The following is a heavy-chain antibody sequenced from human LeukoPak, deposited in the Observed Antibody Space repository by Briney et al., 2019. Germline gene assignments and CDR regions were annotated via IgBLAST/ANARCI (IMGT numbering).Heavy chain of an antibody. CDR3: ARDGLLGGDDAFDI. D-gene: IGHD3-3*01. V-gene: IGHV4-59*01. J-gene: IGHJ3*02. CDR2: IYYSGST. CDR1: GGSISSYY. Sequence: PSETLSLTCTVSGGSISSYYWSWIRQPPGKGLEWIGYIYYSGSTNYNPSLKSRVTISVDTYKNQFSLKLSSVTAADTAVYYCARDGLLGGDDAFDIWGQGTMVTVSS.